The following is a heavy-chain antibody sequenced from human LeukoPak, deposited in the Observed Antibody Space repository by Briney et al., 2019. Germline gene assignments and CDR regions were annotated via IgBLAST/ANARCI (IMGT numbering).Heavy chain of an antibody. CDR2: MNPNSGNT. D-gene: IGHD5-12*01. V-gene: IGHV1-8*01. CDR3: ARDRGDMVATPSDY. CDR1: GYTFTSYD. J-gene: IGHJ4*02. Sequence: GASVKVSCKASGYTFTSYDINWVRQATGQGLEWMGWMNPNSGNTGYAQKFQGRVTMTTDTSTSTAYMELRSLRSDDTAVYYCARDRGDMVATPSDYWGQGTLVTVSS.